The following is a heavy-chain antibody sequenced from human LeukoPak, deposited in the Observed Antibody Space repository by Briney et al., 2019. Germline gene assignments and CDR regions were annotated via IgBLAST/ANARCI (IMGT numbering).Heavy chain of an antibody. CDR3: ARGDVLRNFDWFGSLDP. D-gene: IGHD3-9*01. CDR1: GGSISSYY. Sequence: SETLSLTCNVSGGSISSYYWSWLRQPPGKGLEWIGYIYYSGSTNYNPSLKSRITMSVDTSKNQFSLKLSSVTAADTAVYYCARGDVLRNFDWFGSLDPWGQGTLVTVSS. V-gene: IGHV4-59*01. J-gene: IGHJ5*02. CDR2: IYYSGST.